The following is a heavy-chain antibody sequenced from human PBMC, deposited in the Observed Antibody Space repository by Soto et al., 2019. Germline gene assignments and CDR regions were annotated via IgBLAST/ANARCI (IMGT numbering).Heavy chain of an antibody. CDR1: GGTFSSYA. CDR3: ARGIVVVVAATAAFDI. D-gene: IGHD2-15*01. Sequence: QVQLVQSGAEVKKPGSSVKVSCKASGGTFSSYAISWVRQAPGQGLEWMGGIIPIFGTANYAQKFQGRVTITADKTTSTAYMELSSLRSEDTAVYYCARGIVVVVAATAAFDIWGQGTMVTVSS. J-gene: IGHJ3*02. CDR2: IIPIFGTA. V-gene: IGHV1-69*06.